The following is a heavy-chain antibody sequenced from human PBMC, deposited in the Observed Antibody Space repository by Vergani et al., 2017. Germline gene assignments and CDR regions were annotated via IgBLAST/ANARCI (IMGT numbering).Heavy chain of an antibody. CDR3: ARWDYGILTGYRY. Sequence: QVQVVQSGAEVKKSGASVKVSCKTSGYTFSNYYMHWVRQAPGQGLEWMGIINPSGGHTNYAQKFQGRVTMTMDTSTSTVYMELSSLRSEDTAIYYCARWDYGILTGYRYWGQGTLVTVSA. V-gene: IGHV1-46*03. D-gene: IGHD3-9*01. CDR2: INPSGGHT. CDR1: GYTFSNYY. J-gene: IGHJ4*02.